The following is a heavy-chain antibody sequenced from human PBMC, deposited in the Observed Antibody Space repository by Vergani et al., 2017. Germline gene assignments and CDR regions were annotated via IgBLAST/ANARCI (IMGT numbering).Heavy chain of an antibody. J-gene: IGHJ4*02. V-gene: IGHV4-61*02. Sequence: QVQLQESGPGLVKPSQTLSLTCTVSGGSISSGSYYWSWIRQPAGKGLEWIGRIYTSGSTNYNPSLKSRVTISVDTSKNQFSLKLSSVTAADTAVYYCARATRFWIFGVERSGSFDYWGQGTLVTVSS. CDR3: ARATRFWIFGVERSGSFDY. CDR1: GGSISSGSYY. D-gene: IGHD3-3*01. CDR2: IYTSGST.